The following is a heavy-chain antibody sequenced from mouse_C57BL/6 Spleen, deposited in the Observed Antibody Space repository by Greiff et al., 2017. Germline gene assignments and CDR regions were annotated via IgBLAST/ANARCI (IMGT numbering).Heavy chain of an antibody. D-gene: IGHD1-1*01. CDR2: IYPGDGDT. J-gene: IGHJ2*01. Sequence: VQLQQSGAELVKPGASVKISCKASGYAFSSYWMNWVKQRPGKGLEWIGQIYPGDGDTNYNGKFKGKATLTADKSSSTAYMQLSSLTSEDSAVYFCARLITTVAFDYWGQGTTLTVSS. CDR1: GYAFSSYW. CDR3: ARLITTVAFDY. V-gene: IGHV1-80*01.